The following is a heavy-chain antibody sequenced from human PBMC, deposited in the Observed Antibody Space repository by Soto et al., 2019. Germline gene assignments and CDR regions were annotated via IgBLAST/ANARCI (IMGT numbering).Heavy chain of an antibody. V-gene: IGHV3-9*01. Sequence: PVGSLRLSCASSVCTFDDYAMHCVRQSPGKCLEWVSGISWNSGSIGYADSVKGRFTISRDNAKNSLYLQMNSLRAEDTALYYCAKDSSQGRFTDMVPFEYWGQGTLVIVS. D-gene: IGHD5-18*01. CDR2: ISWNSGSI. CDR3: AKDSSQGRFTDMVPFEY. J-gene: IGHJ4*02. CDR1: VCTFDDYA.